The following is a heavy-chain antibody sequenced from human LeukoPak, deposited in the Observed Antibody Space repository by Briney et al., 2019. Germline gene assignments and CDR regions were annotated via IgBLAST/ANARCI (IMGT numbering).Heavy chain of an antibody. CDR1: GFTFSSYW. CDR3: ARGRPHGNDY. V-gene: IGHV3-74*01. CDR2: IASDGSST. D-gene: IGHD4-23*01. J-gene: IGHJ4*02. Sequence: GGSLRLSCAASGFTFSSYWMNWVRQAPGKGLVWVSRIASDGSSTTYADSVKGRFSISRDNAKNTLYLQMSSLRVEDTAVYYCARGRPHGNDYWGQGTLVTVFS.